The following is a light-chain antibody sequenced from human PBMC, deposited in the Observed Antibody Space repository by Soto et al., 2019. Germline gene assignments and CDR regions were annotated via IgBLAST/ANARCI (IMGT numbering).Light chain of an antibody. CDR3: CSFAGSGTGV. J-gene: IGLJ1*01. V-gene: IGLV2-23*02. CDR2: EVN. CDR1: SGDIGTYNL. Sequence: QSALTQPASVSGSPGQSIAISCTGTSGDIGTYNLVSWYQQHPGKAPKLMISEVNKRPSGVSDRFSGSKSGDMASLTISGLRTEDEADYYCCSFAGSGTGVFGTGTKVTVL.